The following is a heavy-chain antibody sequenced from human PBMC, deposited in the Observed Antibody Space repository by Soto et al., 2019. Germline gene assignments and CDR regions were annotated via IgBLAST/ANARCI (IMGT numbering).Heavy chain of an antibody. CDR3: ARLQQQLVLGWFDP. V-gene: IGHV4-59*08. CDR1: GGSISSYY. CDR2: IYYSGST. D-gene: IGHD6-13*01. Sequence: SETLSLTCTVSGGSISSYYWSWIRQPPGKGLEWIGYIYYSGSTNYNPSLKSRVTISVDTSKNQFSLKLSSVTAADTAVYYCARLQQQLVLGWFDPWGQGTLVTVS. J-gene: IGHJ5*02.